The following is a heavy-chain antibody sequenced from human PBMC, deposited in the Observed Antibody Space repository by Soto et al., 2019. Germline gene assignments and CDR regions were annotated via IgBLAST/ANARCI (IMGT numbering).Heavy chain of an antibody. J-gene: IGHJ5*02. CDR3: ARRTYSSSLVNWFDP. V-gene: IGHV4-39*01. Sequence: QLQLQESGPGLVKPSETLSLTCTVSGGSISSSSYYWGWIRQPPGKGLEWIGSIYYSGSTYYNPSLKSRVTISVETSKNQFSLKLSSVTAADTAVYYCARRTYSSSLVNWFDPWGQGTLVTVSS. CDR1: GGSISSSSYY. CDR2: IYYSGST. D-gene: IGHD6-6*01.